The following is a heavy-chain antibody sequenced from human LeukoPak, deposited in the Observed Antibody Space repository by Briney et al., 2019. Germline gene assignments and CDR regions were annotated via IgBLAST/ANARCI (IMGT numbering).Heavy chain of an antibody. CDR2: IKQDGNEK. CDR3: AKDFSSSWYYFDY. Sequence: GGSLRLSCAASGFSFTTYWMGWVRQAPGKGLEWVANIKQDGNEKYYVDSVKGRFTISRDNSKNTLYLQMNSLRAEDTAVYYCAKDFSSSWYYFDYWGQGTLVTVSS. V-gene: IGHV3-7*03. CDR1: GFSFTTYW. D-gene: IGHD6-13*01. J-gene: IGHJ4*02.